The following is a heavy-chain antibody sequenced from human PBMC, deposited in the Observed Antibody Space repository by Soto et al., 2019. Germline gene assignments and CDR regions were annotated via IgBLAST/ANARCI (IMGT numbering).Heavy chain of an antibody. CDR1: GGSISSGDYY. J-gene: IGHJ6*02. CDR2: IYYSGST. Sequence: SETLSLTCTVSGGSISSGDYYWSWIRQPPGKGLEWIGYIYYSGSTYYNPSLKSRVTISVDTSKNQFSLKLSSVTAADTAVYYRARLAGDIVVVPAAHYYYYGMDVWGQGTTVTVSS. CDR3: ARLAGDIVVVPAAHYYYYGMDV. V-gene: IGHV4-30-4*02. D-gene: IGHD2-2*01.